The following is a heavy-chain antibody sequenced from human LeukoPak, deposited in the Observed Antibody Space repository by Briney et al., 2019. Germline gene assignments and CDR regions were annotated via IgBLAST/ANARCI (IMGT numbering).Heavy chain of an antibody. CDR3: AREPLDGDYAGHVNDY. CDR1: GYTFTNYY. Sequence: ASVKVSCKASGYTFTNYYIHWVRQAPGQGLEWMGWINPNSGGTNYAQKFQGRVTMTRDTSISTAYMELSRLRSDDTAVYYCAREPLDGDYAGHVNDYWGQGTLVTVSS. D-gene: IGHD4-17*01. V-gene: IGHV1-2*02. J-gene: IGHJ4*02. CDR2: INPNSGGT.